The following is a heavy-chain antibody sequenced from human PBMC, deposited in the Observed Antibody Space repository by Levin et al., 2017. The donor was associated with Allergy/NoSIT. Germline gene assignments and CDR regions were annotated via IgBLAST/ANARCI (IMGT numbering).Heavy chain of an antibody. CDR2: IYHTGST. V-gene: IGHV4-4*07. Sequence: SETLSLTCAVSGGSISSYYWSWIRQTAGKGLEWIGRIYHTGSTNYNPSLKSRVTMSVDTSKNQFFLNLRSVTAADTALYYCSRGGASSCWYYFDNWGQGTLVTVSS. CDR1: GGSISSYY. CDR3: SRGGASSCWYYFDN. D-gene: IGHD6-19*01. J-gene: IGHJ4*02.